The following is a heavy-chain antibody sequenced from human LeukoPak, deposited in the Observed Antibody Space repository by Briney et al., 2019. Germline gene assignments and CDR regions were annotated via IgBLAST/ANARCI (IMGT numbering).Heavy chain of an antibody. V-gene: IGHV4-38-2*02. CDR2: IYHSGST. CDR3: ARDELGIVGATRGSFDP. Sequence: SETLSLTCTVSGYSISSGYYWGWIRQPPGKGLEWIGSIYHSGSTYYNPSLKSRVTISVDTSKNQFSLKPSSVTAADTAVYYCARDELGIVGATRGSFDPWGQGTLVTVSS. J-gene: IGHJ5*02. CDR1: GYSISSGYY. D-gene: IGHD1-26*01.